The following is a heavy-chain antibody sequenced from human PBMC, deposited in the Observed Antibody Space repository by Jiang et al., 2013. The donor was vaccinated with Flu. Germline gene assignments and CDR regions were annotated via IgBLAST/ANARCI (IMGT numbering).Heavy chain of an antibody. V-gene: IGHV1-46*01. CDR1: GYTFTSYY. Sequence: AEVKKPGASVKVSCKASGYTFTSYYMHWVRQAPGQGLEWMGIINPSGGSTSYAQKFQGRVTMTRDTSTSTVYMELSSLRSEDTAVYYCARDIGATTRVLPHYYYYGMDVWGQGTTVTVSS. CDR3: ARDIGATTRVLPHYYYYGMDV. J-gene: IGHJ6*02. D-gene: IGHD1-26*01. CDR2: INPSGGST.